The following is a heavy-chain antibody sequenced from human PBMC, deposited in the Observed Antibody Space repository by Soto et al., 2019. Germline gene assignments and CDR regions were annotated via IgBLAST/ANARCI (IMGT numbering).Heavy chain of an antibody. J-gene: IGHJ4*02. CDR2: IIPIFGTA. CDR3: ARDSGVYVWGSYRPGSSFDY. D-gene: IGHD3-16*02. Sequence: SVKVSCKASGGTFISYAISWVRQAPGQGLEWMGGIIPIFGTANYAQKLQGRVTITADESTSTAYMELSSLRSEDTAVYYCARDSGVYVWGSYRPGSSFDYWGQGTLVTVSS. CDR1: GGTFISYA. V-gene: IGHV1-69*13.